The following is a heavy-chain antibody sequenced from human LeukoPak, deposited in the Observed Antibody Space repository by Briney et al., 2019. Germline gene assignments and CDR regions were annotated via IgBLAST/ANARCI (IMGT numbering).Heavy chain of an antibody. CDR2: IYPGDSDT. CDR3: ARQRVEMATAPIGDFDY. V-gene: IGHV5-51*01. D-gene: IGHD5-24*01. Sequence: GESLKISCKGSGYSFTSYWIGWVRQMPGKGLEWMGIIYPGDSDTRYSPSFQGQVPISADKSLSTAYLQWSSLKASDTAMYYCARQRVEMATAPIGDFDYWGQGTLVTVSS. CDR1: GYSFTSYW. J-gene: IGHJ4*02.